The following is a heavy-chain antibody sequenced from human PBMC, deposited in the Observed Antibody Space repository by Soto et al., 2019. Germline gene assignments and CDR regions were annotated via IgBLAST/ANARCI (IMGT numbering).Heavy chain of an antibody. J-gene: IGHJ4*02. CDR1: GYPFTTYG. CDR2: TNTYNGNT. D-gene: IGHD3-16*01. V-gene: IGHV1-18*01. Sequence: QVQLVQSGAEVKKPGASVKVSCKSSGYPFTTYGISWVRQAPGQGLEWMGWTNTYNGNTNYAQKLQGRVTMTTETTTSKAYMEPRILSADDTAVYCAREGARGRGGLDYCGQGTLVTVSS. CDR3: AREGARGRGGLDY.